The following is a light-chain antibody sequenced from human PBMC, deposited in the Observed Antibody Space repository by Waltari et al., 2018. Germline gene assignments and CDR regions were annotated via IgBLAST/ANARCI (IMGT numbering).Light chain of an antibody. J-gene: IGKJ5*01. V-gene: IGKV3-11*01. CDR1: HSVATS. CDR3: QHRRDWPIT. Sequence: EIVPPQSPATLSLSPGDTATISCRASHSVATSLAWYQQKLGQAPRLLIYDVFYRATGIPARFSGRGSGTDFTLTISSLEPEDFALYFCQHRRDWPITFGQGTRLEI. CDR2: DVF.